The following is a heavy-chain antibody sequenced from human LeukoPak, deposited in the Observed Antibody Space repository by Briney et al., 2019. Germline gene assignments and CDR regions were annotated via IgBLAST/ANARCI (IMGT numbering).Heavy chain of an antibody. J-gene: IGHJ3*02. CDR3: AKSREEIRGLDAFDI. CDR1: GGSISSDDYC. Sequence: SETLSLTCSVSGGSISSDDYCWDWIRQHPGKGLEWIGYIYYSGSTYYNPSLKSRVALSVDTSKNQFSLKLSSLTAADTAVYYCAKSREEIRGLDAFDIWGQGTMVTVSS. CDR2: IYYSGST. V-gene: IGHV4-31*03. D-gene: IGHD5-24*01.